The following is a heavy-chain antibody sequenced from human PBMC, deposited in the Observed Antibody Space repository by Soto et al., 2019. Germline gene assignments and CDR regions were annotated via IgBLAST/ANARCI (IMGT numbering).Heavy chain of an antibody. CDR2: IKTKTDGGTT. CDR3: AKDRPSGSRPNYYGMDV. D-gene: IGHD1-26*01. Sequence: GGSLRLSCAASGFSFNNAWMSWVRQAPGKGLEWVGRIKTKTDGGTTDYAAPVQGRFTISRDDSKNTLYLQINSLKIEDTAVYYCAKDRPSGSRPNYYGMDVWGQGTTVTVSS. J-gene: IGHJ6*02. CDR1: GFSFNNAW. V-gene: IGHV3-15*01.